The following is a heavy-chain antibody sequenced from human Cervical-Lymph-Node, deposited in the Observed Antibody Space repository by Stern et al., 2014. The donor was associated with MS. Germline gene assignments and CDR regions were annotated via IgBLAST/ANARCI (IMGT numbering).Heavy chain of an antibody. Sequence: QVQLVQSGSELKKPGASVKLSCEASGYNFTSYAVNWVRQVPGEGLEWMGWINTNTGCAAYDQCITGLLLFSLDSSVSSAYLHISSLKTEDTAVYYCARNFVETLMVRGSDYLDYWGQGTLVTVSS. CDR1: GYNFTSYA. J-gene: IGHJ4*02. CDR2: INTNTGCA. D-gene: IGHD3-10*01. CDR3: ARNFVETLMVRGSDYLDY. V-gene: IGHV7-4-1*02.